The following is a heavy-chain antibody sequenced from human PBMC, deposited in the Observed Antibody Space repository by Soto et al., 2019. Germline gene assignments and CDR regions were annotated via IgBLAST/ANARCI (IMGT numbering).Heavy chain of an antibody. CDR2: IQRGGST. CDR1: GFSVSTKY. CDR3: AKEYRMAGSGPGSH. Sequence: SLRLSCAAGGFSVSTKYVSGVRQAAGKGLEWRSLIQRGGSTYYADSVKGRFTISRDNSENTLYLQMNSLRVDDTAEYYCAKEYRMAGSGPGSHWGQGTLVTVS. V-gene: IGHV3-66*01. J-gene: IGHJ4*02. D-gene: IGHD3-10*01.